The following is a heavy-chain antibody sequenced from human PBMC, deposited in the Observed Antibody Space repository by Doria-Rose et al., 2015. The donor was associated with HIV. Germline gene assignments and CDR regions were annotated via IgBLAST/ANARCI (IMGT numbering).Heavy chain of an antibody. J-gene: IGHJ4*02. V-gene: IGHV2-26*01. CDR1: GVSLSSPGMG. Sequence: SGPVLVKPTETLTLTCTVSGVSLSSPGMGVSWIRQPPGKALEWLANIFSDDERSYKTSLKSRLTISRGTSKSQVVLTMTDMDPVDTATYYCARIKSSRWYHKYYFDSWGQGTLDIVSA. CDR3: ARIKSSRWYHKYYFDS. CDR2: IFSDDER. D-gene: IGHD6-13*01.